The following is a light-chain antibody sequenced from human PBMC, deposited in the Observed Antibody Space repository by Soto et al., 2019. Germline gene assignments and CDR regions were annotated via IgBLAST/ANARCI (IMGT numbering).Light chain of an antibody. V-gene: IGKV4-1*01. CDR2: RAS. J-gene: IGKJ5*01. CDR3: QQYYSIPIT. CDR1: QSVLYSSNNKNY. Sequence: DIVMTQSPDSLAVSLGERATINCKSSQSVLYSSNNKNYLAWYQQKPGQPPKLLIYRASTRESGVPDRFSGSGSGTDFTLTISSLQAEDVAVYYCQQYYSIPITFGQGTRLEIK.